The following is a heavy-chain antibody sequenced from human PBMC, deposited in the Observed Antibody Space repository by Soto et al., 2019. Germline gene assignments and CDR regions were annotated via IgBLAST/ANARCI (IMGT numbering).Heavy chain of an antibody. Sequence: QVKLQESGPGLVQPSGTLSLTCAVSGDSINNSHWWRWVRQTPGKGLEWIGETYHSGTTNYNPSLKTRVTISIDKSKNQFSLKMNSVTAADTAVYYCAREVNSSPARGPNWFEPWGQGTLVTVSS. V-gene: IGHV4-4*02. CDR2: TYHSGTT. J-gene: IGHJ5*02. CDR3: AREVNSSPARGPNWFEP. D-gene: IGHD6-13*01. CDR1: GDSINNSHW.